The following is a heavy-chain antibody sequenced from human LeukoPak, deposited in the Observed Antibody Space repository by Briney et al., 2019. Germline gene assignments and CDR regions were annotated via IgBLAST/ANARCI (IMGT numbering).Heavy chain of an antibody. V-gene: IGHV3-23*01. CDR2: ITGSGDTT. CDR3: AKWGDYDILTGYYVSDF. Sequence: PGASLRLSCAASGFIFRYYAMSWVRQAPGKGLEWVSAITGSGDTTYYADSVKGRFTISRDNSKNTLYVEMNTLRAEDTAVYYCAKWGDYDILTGYYVSDFWGQGTLVTVSS. CDR1: GFIFRYYA. J-gene: IGHJ4*02. D-gene: IGHD3-9*01.